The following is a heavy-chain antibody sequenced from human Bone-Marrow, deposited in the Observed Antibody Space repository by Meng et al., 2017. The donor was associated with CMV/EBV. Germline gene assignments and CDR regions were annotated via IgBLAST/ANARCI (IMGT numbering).Heavy chain of an antibody. CDR3: ATGVADFEY. CDR1: EYTLTSYD. V-gene: IGHV1-8*01. D-gene: IGHD6-19*01. J-gene: IGHJ4*02. CDR2: MNPNSGNT. Sequence: VQLGQSGAEVKKPGASVKFSCKASEYTLTSYDINSVRQAAGQGLEWMGWMNPNSGNTDYAQKFQGRVTMTRNISKSTAYMDLSSLRSEDTAVYYCATGVADFEYWGQGTLVTVSS.